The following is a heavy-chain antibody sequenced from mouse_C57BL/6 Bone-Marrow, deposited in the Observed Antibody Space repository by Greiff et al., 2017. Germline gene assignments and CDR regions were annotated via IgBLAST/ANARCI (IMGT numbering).Heavy chain of an antibody. D-gene: IGHD2-4*01. V-gene: IGHV5-4*01. Sequence: EVQLQESGGGLVKPGGSLKLSCAASGFTFSSYAMSWVRQTPEKRLEWVATISDGGSYTYYPDNVKGRFTISRDNAKNNLYLQMRHLKSEDTAMCYCARDRDYDYAYAVDYGGQGTSVTVSS. CDR2: ISDGGSYT. CDR3: ARDRDYDYAYAVDY. J-gene: IGHJ4*01. CDR1: GFTFSSYA.